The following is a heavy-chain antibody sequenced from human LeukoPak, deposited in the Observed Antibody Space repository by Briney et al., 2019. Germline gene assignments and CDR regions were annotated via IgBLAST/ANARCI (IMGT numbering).Heavy chain of an antibody. Sequence: GGSLRLSCAVSGFTFSTYGMNWVRQAPGKGLEWVANIKQDGSEKYYVDSVKGRFTISRDNAKNSLYLQMNSLRAEDTAVYYCARELTESGSYPFDYWGQGTLVTVSS. CDR2: IKQDGSEK. CDR3: ARELTESGSYPFDY. D-gene: IGHD3-10*01. CDR1: GFTFSTYG. V-gene: IGHV3-7*01. J-gene: IGHJ4*02.